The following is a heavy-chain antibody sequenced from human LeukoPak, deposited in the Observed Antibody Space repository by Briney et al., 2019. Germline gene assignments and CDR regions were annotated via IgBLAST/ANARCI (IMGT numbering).Heavy chain of an antibody. D-gene: IGHD1-26*01. CDR3: ARAGATGGYWYFDL. CDR2: ITGSGGIM. CDR1: GFTFSSYE. J-gene: IGHJ2*01. V-gene: IGHV3-48*03. Sequence: PGVSLRLSCAAFGFTFSSYEMNWVRQAPGKGLEWVSYITGSGGIMYHADSVKGLFTISRDNAKKSLYLQMNSLRAEDTAVYYCARAGATGGYWYFDLWGRGTLVTVSS.